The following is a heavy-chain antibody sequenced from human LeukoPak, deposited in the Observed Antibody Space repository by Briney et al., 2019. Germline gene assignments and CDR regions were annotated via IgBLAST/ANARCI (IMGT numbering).Heavy chain of an antibody. V-gene: IGHV1-46*01. Sequence: RASVKVSCKASGYTFTSYYMHWVRQAPGQGLEWMGIINPSSGSTSYAQKFQGRVTMTRDTSTSTVYMELSSLRSEDTAVYYCARDGPYCSSTSCYFDYWGQGTLVTVSS. CDR3: ARDGPYCSSTSCYFDY. CDR2: INPSSGST. J-gene: IGHJ4*02. D-gene: IGHD2-2*01. CDR1: GYTFTSYY.